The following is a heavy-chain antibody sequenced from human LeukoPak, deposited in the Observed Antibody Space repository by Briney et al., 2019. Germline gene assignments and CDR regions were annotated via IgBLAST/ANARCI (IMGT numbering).Heavy chain of an antibody. CDR1: GYTFTSYY. CDR3: ARRSIAAAGATTDAFDI. CDR2: INPSGGST. Sequence: ASVKVSCKASGYTFTSYYMHWVRQAPGQGLEWMGIINPSGGSTSYARKFQGRVTMTRDTSTSTVYMELSSLRSEDTAVYYCARRSIAAAGATTDAFDIWGQGTMVTVSS. D-gene: IGHD6-13*01. J-gene: IGHJ3*02. V-gene: IGHV1-46*01.